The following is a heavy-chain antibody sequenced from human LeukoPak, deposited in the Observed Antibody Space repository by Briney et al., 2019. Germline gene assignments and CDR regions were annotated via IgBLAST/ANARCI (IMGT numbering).Heavy chain of an antibody. D-gene: IGHD3-16*02. CDR1: GGSFSGYY. J-gene: IGHJ4*02. V-gene: IGHV4-34*01. CDR2: INHSGST. Sequence: SETLSLTCAVYGGSFSGYYWSWIRQPPGKGLEWIGEINHSGSTNYNPSLKSRVTLSVDKSKNQFSLRLNSVTAADTAMYYCARSHDHLWGNYPDYWGQGTLVIVSS. CDR3: ARSHDHLWGNYPDY.